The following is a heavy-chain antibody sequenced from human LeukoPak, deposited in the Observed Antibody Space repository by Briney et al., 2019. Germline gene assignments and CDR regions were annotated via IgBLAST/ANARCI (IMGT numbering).Heavy chain of an antibody. CDR2: ISDSGGST. J-gene: IGHJ3*02. V-gene: IGHV3-23*01. Sequence: PGGSLRLSCAASGFTFRSYGLSWVRQAPGKGLEWVSVISDSGGSTHYADSVKGRFTISRDNSKNTLYLQMNSLRAEDTAVYYCARAVPASLLWFGELKHDALDIWGQGTMVTVSS. D-gene: IGHD3-10*01. CDR1: GFTFRSYG. CDR3: ARAVPASLLWFGELKHDALDI.